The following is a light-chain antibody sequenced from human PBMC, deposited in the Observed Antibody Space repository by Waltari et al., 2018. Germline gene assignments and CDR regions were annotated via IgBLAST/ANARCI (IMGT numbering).Light chain of an antibody. J-gene: IGKJ2*01. V-gene: IGKV3-15*01. CDR1: QSVSSN. Sequence: EIVMTQSPATLSVSPGERATLSCRASQSVSSNLAWYQQKPGQPLRLLSFYASRRATGIPARFSGSGSGTEFTLTISSLQAEDFAVYYCQQYNNWPPYTFGQGTKLDIK. CDR3: QQYNNWPPYT. CDR2: YAS.